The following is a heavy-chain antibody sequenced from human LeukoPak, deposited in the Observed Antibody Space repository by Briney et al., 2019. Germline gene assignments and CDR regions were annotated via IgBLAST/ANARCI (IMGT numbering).Heavy chain of an antibody. Sequence: AGGSPRLSCAASGFTFSSSAISWVRQAPGKGLEWVSAISDSGYSTYYADSVKGRFTISRDNSKNTLYLQMNSLRAEDTAVYYCAKVSWSSGSYSGGYWGQGTLVTVSS. CDR1: GFTFSSSA. D-gene: IGHD1-26*01. CDR3: AKVSWSSGSYSGGY. CDR2: ISDSGYST. J-gene: IGHJ4*02. V-gene: IGHV3-23*01.